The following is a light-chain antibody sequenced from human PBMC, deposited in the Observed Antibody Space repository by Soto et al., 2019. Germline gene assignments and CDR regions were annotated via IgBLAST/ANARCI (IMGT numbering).Light chain of an antibody. CDR3: QQYNNWPPRT. Sequence: IVVTQSAATVSVSPGERATLSCRASQSVSSNLAWYQQKPGQAPRLLIYGASTRATGIPARFSGSGSGTEFTLTISSLQSEDFAVYYCQQYNNWPPRTFGQGTKVDI. V-gene: IGKV3-15*01. J-gene: IGKJ1*01. CDR2: GAS. CDR1: QSVSSN.